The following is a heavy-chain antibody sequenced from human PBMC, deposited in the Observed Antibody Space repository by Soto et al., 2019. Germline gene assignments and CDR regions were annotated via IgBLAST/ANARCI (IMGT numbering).Heavy chain of an antibody. Sequence: EVQLLESGGGLVQSGGSLRLSCTASGFSFSSYVMSWVRQAPGKGLEWVSEISADDGSTYYADSVKGRFTISRDNSKNTVDLQMNSLRADDTAVDYCAKAGYSFFFDYWGQGTLVTVSS. J-gene: IGHJ4*02. CDR2: ISADDGST. D-gene: IGHD5-18*01. V-gene: IGHV3-23*01. CDR3: AKAGYSFFFDY. CDR1: GFSFSSYV.